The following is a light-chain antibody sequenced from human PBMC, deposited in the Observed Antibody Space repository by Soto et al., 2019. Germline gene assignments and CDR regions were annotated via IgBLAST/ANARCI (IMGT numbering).Light chain of an antibody. CDR1: QNINSY. CDR3: QQSDTTLLT. Sequence: DIQMTQSPSSLSASVGDRVTITCRASQNINSYLNWYQHKPGKAPKLLIYAASSFQSGVPSRFSGSGSGTHFTLTISTLQPEDFATYYCQQSDTTLLTFGGGTKVEIK. J-gene: IGKJ4*01. V-gene: IGKV1-39*01. CDR2: AAS.